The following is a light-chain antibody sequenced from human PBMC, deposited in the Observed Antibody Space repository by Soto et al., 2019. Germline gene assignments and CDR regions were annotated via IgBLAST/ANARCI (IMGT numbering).Light chain of an antibody. V-gene: IGKV3-15*01. Sequence: EIVMTQSPATLSVSPGERATLSCRASQSVSSNLAWYQQKLGQAPRLLIYGASTRATGIPARFSGSGSGTEFTLTISSLQSEDFAVYYCQQYNSWPPWTFGQGTKVEI. CDR2: GAS. CDR3: QQYNSWPPWT. CDR1: QSVSSN. J-gene: IGKJ1*01.